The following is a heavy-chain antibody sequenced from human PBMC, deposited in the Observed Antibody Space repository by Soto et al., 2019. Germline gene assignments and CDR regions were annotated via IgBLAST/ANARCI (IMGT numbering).Heavy chain of an antibody. CDR3: TTDSGGSLALNYYYGMDV. J-gene: IGHJ6*02. V-gene: IGHV3-15*07. Sequence: GGSLRLSCAASGFTFSNAWMNWVRQAQGKGLEWVGRIKSKTDGGTTDYAAPVKGRFTISRDDSKNTLYLQMNSLKTEDTAEYYCTTDSGGSLALNYYYGMDVWGQGTTVTVSS. D-gene: IGHD1-26*01. CDR2: IKSKTDGGTT. CDR1: GFTFSNAW.